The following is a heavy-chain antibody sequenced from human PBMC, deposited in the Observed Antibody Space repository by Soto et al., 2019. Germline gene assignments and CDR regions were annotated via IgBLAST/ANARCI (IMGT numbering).Heavy chain of an antibody. V-gene: IGHV3-23*01. CDR2: ISGSGGST. CDR1: GFTFSSYA. CDR3: AKDLARVRGVISPNWFDP. Sequence: PRLSCAASGFTFSSYAMSWVRQAPGKGLEWASAISGSGGSTYYADSVKGRFTISRDNSKNTLYLQMNSLRAEDTAVYYCAKDLARVRGVISPNWFDPRGHGPFVTVSS. J-gene: IGHJ5*02. D-gene: IGHD3-10*01.